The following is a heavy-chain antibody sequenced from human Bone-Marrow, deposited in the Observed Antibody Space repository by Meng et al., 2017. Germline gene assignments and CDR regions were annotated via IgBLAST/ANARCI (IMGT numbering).Heavy chain of an antibody. J-gene: IGHJ4*02. CDR1: GGSISSSSYY. CDR3: ARGHCSTTSCYNRYFDY. D-gene: IGHD2-2*02. Sequence: QLQLQESGPGLVKPSETLSLTCTVSGGSISSSSYYWGWIRQPPGKGLEWIGSIYYTGSTYYNPALKSRVTISLDTSKNQFSLNLSSVTAADTAVYYCARGHCSTTSCYNRYFDYWGLGTLVTVSS. CDR2: IYYTGST. V-gene: IGHV4-39*01.